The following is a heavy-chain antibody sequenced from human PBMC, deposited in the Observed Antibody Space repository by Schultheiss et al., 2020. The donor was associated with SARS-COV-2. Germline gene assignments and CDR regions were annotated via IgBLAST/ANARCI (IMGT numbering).Heavy chain of an antibody. V-gene: IGHV3-21*01. D-gene: IGHD4-17*01. CDR2: ISSSSSSI. CDR1: GFTFNTYS. J-gene: IGHJ4*02. Sequence: GESLKISCAASGFTFNTYSMNWVRQAPGKGLEWVSSISSSSSSIYYADSVKGRFTISRDNAKNSLYLQMNSLRAEDTAVYFCARDLGLRTTVTYDYWGQGTLVTVSS. CDR3: ARDLGLRTTVTYDY.